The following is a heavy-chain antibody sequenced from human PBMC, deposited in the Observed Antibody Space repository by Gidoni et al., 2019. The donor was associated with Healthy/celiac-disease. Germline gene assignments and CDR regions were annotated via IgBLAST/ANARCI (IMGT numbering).Heavy chain of an antibody. D-gene: IGHD3-22*01. V-gene: IGHV3-33*01. Sequence: QVQLVESGGGVVQPGRSLRLSCAASGFTFSSYGMHWVRQAPGKGLEWVAVIWYDGSNKYYADSVKGRFTISRDNSKNTLYLQMNSLRAEDTAVYYCARDGLTYYYDSSGYFVDYWGQGTLVTVSS. CDR3: ARDGLTYYYDSSGYFVDY. CDR1: GFTFSSYG. CDR2: IWYDGSNK. J-gene: IGHJ4*02.